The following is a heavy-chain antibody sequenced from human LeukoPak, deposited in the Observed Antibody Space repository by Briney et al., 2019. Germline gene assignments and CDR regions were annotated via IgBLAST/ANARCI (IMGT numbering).Heavy chain of an antibody. CDR3: AKESTAYSSGWDPALDY. V-gene: IGHV3-30*02. J-gene: IGHJ4*02. CDR2: MRYDGSNK. D-gene: IGHD6-19*01. CDR1: GFTFSNYG. Sequence: GGSLRLSCAASGFTFSNYGMHWVRQAPGEGLEWMAFMRYDGSNKYYADSVKGRFTISRDNSKNTLYLQMNSLRAEDTAVYYCAKESTAYSSGWDPALDYWGQGTLVTVSS.